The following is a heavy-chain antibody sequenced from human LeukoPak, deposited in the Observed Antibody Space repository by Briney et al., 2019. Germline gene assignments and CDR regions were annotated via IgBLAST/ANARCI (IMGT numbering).Heavy chain of an antibody. V-gene: IGHV3-7*01. J-gene: IGHJ3*01. CDR3: AREAGSAAVRSAFDL. CDR1: GFTFSTYW. Sequence: GGSLRLSCAASGFTFSTYWMSWVRQAPGKGLEWVANIKPDGSEKHYVDSVTGRFTISRDNAKNSLYLQMNSLRDEDTAVYYCAREAGSAAVRSAFDLWGQGTMVTVSS. CDR2: IKPDGSEK. D-gene: IGHD2-2*01.